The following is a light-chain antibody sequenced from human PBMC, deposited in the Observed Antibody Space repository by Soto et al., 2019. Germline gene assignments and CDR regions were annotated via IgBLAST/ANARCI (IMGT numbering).Light chain of an antibody. Sequence: ERVMTQSPATLSVSPGERATLSCRASESVSSHLAWYQQKPGLAPRLLIYGASTRATGVPARFIGSGSGTEFTLTISSLQSEDFAVYYCQHFGSSRGTFGQGTKVDIK. V-gene: IGKV3-15*01. J-gene: IGKJ1*01. CDR3: QHFGSSRGT. CDR1: ESVSSH. CDR2: GAS.